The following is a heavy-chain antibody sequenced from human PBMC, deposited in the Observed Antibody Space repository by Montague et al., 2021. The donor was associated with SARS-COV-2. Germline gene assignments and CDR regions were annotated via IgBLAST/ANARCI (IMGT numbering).Heavy chain of an antibody. CDR2: INHRGAT. CDR3: AREGRWNWIDA. Sequence: SETLSLTCTVYGGSISSDYWSWIRQPPGKGLEWIGYINHRGATNYNPSLKSRVTFSIDTSKNQFSLKLISVTAADTAVYFCAREGRWNWIDAWGQGVLVTVSS. V-gene: IGHV4-59*01. CDR1: GGSISSDY. J-gene: IGHJ5*02. D-gene: IGHD5-24*01.